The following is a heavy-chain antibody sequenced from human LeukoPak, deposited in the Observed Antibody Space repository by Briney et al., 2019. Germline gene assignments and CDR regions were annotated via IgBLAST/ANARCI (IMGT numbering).Heavy chain of an antibody. CDR2: MNPNSGNT. Sequence: ASVKVSCKASGYTFTSYDINWVRQATGQGLEWMGWMNPNSGNTGYAQKFQGRVTITRNTSISTAYMELSSLRSEDTAVYYCARVQDPNYYYYYMDVWGKGTTVTVSS. V-gene: IGHV1-8*03. CDR3: ARVQDPNYYYYYMDV. J-gene: IGHJ6*03. CDR1: GYTFTSYD. D-gene: IGHD4-11*01.